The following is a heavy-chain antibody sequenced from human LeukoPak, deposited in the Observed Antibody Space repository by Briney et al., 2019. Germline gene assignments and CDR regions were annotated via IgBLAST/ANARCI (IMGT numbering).Heavy chain of an antibody. CDR2: MNPNSGNT. CDR3: ARVELVHPPAGPYCSSTSCYLHWFDP. Sequence: ASVKVSCKASGYTFTSYDINWVRQATGQGLEWMGWMNPNSGNTGYAQKFQGRVTMTRDTSISTAYMELSSLRSEDTAVYYCARVELVHPPAGPYCSSTSCYLHWFDPWGQGTLVTVSS. CDR1: GYTFTSYD. J-gene: IGHJ5*02. V-gene: IGHV1-8*01. D-gene: IGHD2-2*01.